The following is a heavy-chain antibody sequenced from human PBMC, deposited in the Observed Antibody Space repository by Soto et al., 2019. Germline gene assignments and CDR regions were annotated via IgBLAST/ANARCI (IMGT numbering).Heavy chain of an antibody. V-gene: IGHV1-69*01. CDR1: RDTLNKYA. CDR3: ARGETYLGV. D-gene: IGHD3-16*01. CDR2: IIPIFSSR. J-gene: IGHJ6*02. Sequence: QVQLVQSGAEVKKPGSSVKVSCKTSRDTLNKYALNWVRQAPGQGLEWMGWIIPIFSSRNYAEKFQGRVTITADDSTSTAYMELRSLRFEDTAVYYCARGETYLGVWGQGTTVTVSS.